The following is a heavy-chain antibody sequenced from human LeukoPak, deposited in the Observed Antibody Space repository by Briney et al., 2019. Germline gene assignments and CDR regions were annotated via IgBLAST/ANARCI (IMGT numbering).Heavy chain of an antibody. CDR3: VSFYETY. CDR2: INSDGSWT. J-gene: IGHJ4*02. D-gene: IGHD2-2*01. CDR1: GNXX. Sequence: GXLRLSCAASGNXXMHWVRQAPGKGLVWVSHINSDGSWTSYADSVKGRFTISKDNAKNTVYLQMNNLRAEDTAVYYCVSFYETYWGRGTLVTVSS. V-gene: IGHV3-74*01.